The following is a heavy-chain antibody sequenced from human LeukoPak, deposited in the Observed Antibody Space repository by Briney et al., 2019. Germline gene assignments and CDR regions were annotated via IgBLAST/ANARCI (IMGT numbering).Heavy chain of an antibody. Sequence: GGSLRLSCAASGITFNYAWMSWVRQAPGKGLEWVTFIQYDGSDKYADSVKGRFTISRDNSKNVLYLQMNSLRAEDTALYYCAKSSSRLDTSSFEYWGQGTLVTVSS. V-gene: IGHV3-30*02. J-gene: IGHJ4*02. CDR1: GITFNYAW. D-gene: IGHD5-18*01. CDR2: IQYDGSDK. CDR3: AKSSSRLDTSSFEY.